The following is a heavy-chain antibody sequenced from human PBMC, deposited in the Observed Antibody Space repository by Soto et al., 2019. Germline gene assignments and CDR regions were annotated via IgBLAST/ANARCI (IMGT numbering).Heavy chain of an antibody. CDR2: ISTNGGST. CDR1: GLTFIIYA. J-gene: IGHJ4*02. V-gene: IGHV3-64D*06. CDR3: VKGVYYYDSSGYYPFDY. Sequence: GGSLRLSCSASGLTFIIYAMHWVLQAPGKGLEYVSSISTNGGSTHYADSVKGRFTISRDNSKNTQYLQMSSLRADDTAVYYCVKGVYYYDSSGYYPFDYWGQRTLVTVSS. D-gene: IGHD3-22*01.